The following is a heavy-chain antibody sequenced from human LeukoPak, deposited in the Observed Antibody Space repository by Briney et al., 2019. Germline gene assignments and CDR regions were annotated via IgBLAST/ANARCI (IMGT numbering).Heavy chain of an antibody. V-gene: IGHV4-59*01. Sequence: SETLSLTCTVSGGSISSYYWSWIRQPPGKGLEWIGYIYYSGSTNYNPSLKSRVTISVDTSKNQFSLKPSSVTAADTAVYYCATTYYDFWSGPREDYYGMDVWGQGTTVTVSS. J-gene: IGHJ6*02. CDR2: IYYSGST. CDR3: ATTYYDFWSGPREDYYGMDV. D-gene: IGHD3-3*01. CDR1: GGSISSYY.